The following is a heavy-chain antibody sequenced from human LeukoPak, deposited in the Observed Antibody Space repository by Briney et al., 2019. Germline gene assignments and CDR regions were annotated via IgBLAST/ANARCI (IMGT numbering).Heavy chain of an antibody. V-gene: IGHV1-46*01. Sequence: ASVKVSCKASGYTFTGYYMHWVRQAPGQGLEWMGIINPSGGSTSYAQKFQGRVTMTRDTSTSTVYMELSSLRSEDTAVYYCARDRNSQTRADDPFDIWGQGTMVTVSS. D-gene: IGHD2/OR15-2a*01. CDR3: ARDRNSQTRADDPFDI. CDR2: INPSGGST. J-gene: IGHJ3*02. CDR1: GYTFTGYY.